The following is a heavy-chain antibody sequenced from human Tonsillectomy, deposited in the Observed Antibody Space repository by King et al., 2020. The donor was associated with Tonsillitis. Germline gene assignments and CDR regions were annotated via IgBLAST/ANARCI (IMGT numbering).Heavy chain of an antibody. Sequence: EVQLVESGGGLVQPGRSLRLSCAASGFTFDDYAMQWVRQAPGKGLEWVAVISWNGGSIGYADAVKGRFTITRDNAKNSLYLQMNNLRAEDTDLYDCAKVFRAPKNFDSRLSYGCYMWARDTILTVSSDCTRGHSVSPLAPSSKRISWGTG. CDR3: AKVFRAPKNFDSRLSYGCYMWARDTILTVSSDCTRGHSVSPLAPSSKRIS. D-gene: IGHD3-22*01. CDR1: GFTFDDYA. V-gene: IGHV3-9*01. CDR2: ISWNGGSI. J-gene: IGHJ6*03.